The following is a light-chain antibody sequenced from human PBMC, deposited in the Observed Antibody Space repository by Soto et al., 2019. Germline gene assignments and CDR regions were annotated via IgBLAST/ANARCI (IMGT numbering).Light chain of an antibody. J-gene: IGKJ1*01. V-gene: IGKV3-15*01. CDR2: GAS. Sequence: EIVLTQSPATLSLSPGERATLSCRASQSVATNLAWYQQKPGQAPRLLIYGASTRATGIPARFSGSGSGTDFTLTISSLQSVDFAVYSCQQYNNWPWTFGQGTKVDIK. CDR3: QQYNNWPWT. CDR1: QSVATN.